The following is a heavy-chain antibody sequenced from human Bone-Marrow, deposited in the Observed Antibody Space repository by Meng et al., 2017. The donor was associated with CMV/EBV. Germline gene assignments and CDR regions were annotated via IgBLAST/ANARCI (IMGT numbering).Heavy chain of an antibody. CDR1: GFRFGDYL. J-gene: IGHJ6*02. CDR3: ARCRRLVPPSGGGVYYYDGMDV. CDR2: IRSVPYGGST. Sequence: GESLKISCTASGFRFGDYLMSWVRQAPGKGLEWVGFIRSVPYGGSTEYAASVKARFTISRADSKNIAYLQMNSRRTEDTAVYFCARCRRLVPPSGGGVYYYDGMDVWGQGTTVTVSS. D-gene: IGHD4-23*01. V-gene: IGHV3-49*02.